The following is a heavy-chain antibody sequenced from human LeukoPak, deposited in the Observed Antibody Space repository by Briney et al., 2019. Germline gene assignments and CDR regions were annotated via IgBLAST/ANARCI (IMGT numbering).Heavy chain of an antibody. Sequence: GGSLRLSCAASGFTFSSYGMSWVRQAPGKGLEWVSAISGSGGSTYYADSVKGRFTVSRDNSKNTLYVQMDSLRAEDTAVYYCAKRGYTYGGHFDYWGQGALVTVSS. CDR2: ISGSGGST. CDR1: GFTFSSYG. J-gene: IGHJ4*02. V-gene: IGHV3-23*01. CDR3: AKRGYTYGGHFDY. D-gene: IGHD5-18*01.